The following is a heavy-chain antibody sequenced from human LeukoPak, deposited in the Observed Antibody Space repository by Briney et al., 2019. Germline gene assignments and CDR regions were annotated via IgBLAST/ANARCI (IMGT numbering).Heavy chain of an antibody. J-gene: IGHJ4*02. CDR1: GFTFTNYA. D-gene: IGHD3-10*01. V-gene: IGHV3-30*18. CDR2: ISYDEPNK. CDR3: AKSRVTMVRGVYDY. Sequence: GGSLRLSCAASGFTFTNYAMHWVRQAPGKGLEWVAVISYDEPNKYYADSVKGRFTISRDNSKNTLYLQMNSLRAEDTAVYYCAKSRVTMVRGVYDYWGQGTLVTVSS.